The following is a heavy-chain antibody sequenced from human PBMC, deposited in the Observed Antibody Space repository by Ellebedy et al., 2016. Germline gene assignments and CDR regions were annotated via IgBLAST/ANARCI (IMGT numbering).Heavy chain of an antibody. Sequence: GESLKISCEASGFVFSSYGMHWVRQAPGKGLEWVAVIWNDVNDGSKKNYADSVRGRYTISRDNSKNTLYLQMNSLRAEDTAVYYCARDSSVGARRFVGLGYWGQGTLVTVSS. CDR2: IWNDVNDGSKK. CDR1: GFVFSSYG. J-gene: IGHJ4*02. CDR3: ARDSSVGARRFVGLGY. V-gene: IGHV3-33*01. D-gene: IGHD3-3*01.